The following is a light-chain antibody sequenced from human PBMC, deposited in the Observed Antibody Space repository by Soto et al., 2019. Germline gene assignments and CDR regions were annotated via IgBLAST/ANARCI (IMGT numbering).Light chain of an antibody. Sequence: DVQMTQSPSSLSASVGDRVTITCRASQSIGTYLNWYQVKSGGAPDLLIFGASLLQSGVPSRFSGTGSGTDFTLIISSLQPEDYATYYCQQSYRAPRVFGLGTKVDIK. V-gene: IGKV1-39*01. CDR2: GAS. CDR3: QQSYRAPRV. CDR1: QSIGTY. J-gene: IGKJ1*01.